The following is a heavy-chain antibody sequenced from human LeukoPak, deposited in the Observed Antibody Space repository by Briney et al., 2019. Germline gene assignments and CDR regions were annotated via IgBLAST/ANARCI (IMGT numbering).Heavy chain of an antibody. J-gene: IGHJ4*02. V-gene: IGHV3-23*01. CDR3: TKDRQPDGLYNFDY. Sequence: GGSLRLSCVASEFTFSSHAMNWVRQAPGKGLEWVSVITGDGKIIYYADSVKGRFSISRDNSRNTLYLQMNSLRAEDTATYYCTKDRQPDGLYNFDYWGQGTQVSVSS. CDR2: ITGDGKII. D-gene: IGHD5-24*01. CDR1: EFTFSSHA.